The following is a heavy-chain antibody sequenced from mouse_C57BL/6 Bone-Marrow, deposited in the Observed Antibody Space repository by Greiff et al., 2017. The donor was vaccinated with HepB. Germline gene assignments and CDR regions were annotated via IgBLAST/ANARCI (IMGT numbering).Heavy chain of an antibody. D-gene: IGHD2-5*01. V-gene: IGHV1-64*01. CDR3: ARYSNFWYFDV. J-gene: IGHJ1*03. CDR1: GYTFTSYW. CDR2: IHPNSGIT. Sequence: VKLQQPGAELVKPGASVKLSCKASGYTFTSYWMHWVKQRPGQGLEWIGMIHPNSGITNYNEKFKSKATLTVDKSSSTAYMQLSSLTSEDSAVYYCARYSNFWYFDVWGTGTTVTVSS.